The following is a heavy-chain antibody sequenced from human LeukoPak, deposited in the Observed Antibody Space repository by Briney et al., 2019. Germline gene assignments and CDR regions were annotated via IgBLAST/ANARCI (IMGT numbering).Heavy chain of an antibody. CDR1: GGSVSSGTYY. V-gene: IGHV4-61*01. Sequence: SETLSLTCTVSGGSVSSGTYYWSWIRQPPGKEPEWIGYMSYRGNTNYNPSLRSRVTISVDTSKNQFSLKLSSVTAADTAVYYCAREHVWGDFDYWGQGTLVTVSS. CDR2: MSYRGNT. CDR3: AREHVWGDFDY. J-gene: IGHJ4*02. D-gene: IGHD7-27*01.